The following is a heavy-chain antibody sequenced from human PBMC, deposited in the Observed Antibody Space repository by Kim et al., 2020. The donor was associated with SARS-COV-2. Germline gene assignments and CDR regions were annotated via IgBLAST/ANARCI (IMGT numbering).Heavy chain of an antibody. V-gene: IGHV3-74*01. Sequence: GGSLRLSCAASEIIFRNYWMHWVRQTPEKGLAWVSSINNDGTITYYADSVKGRFTISRDNAKNTPFLQMNSLRADDTAVYYCTRALRQELVNWFDPWGLGTLVTVSS. CDR1: EIIFRNYW. CDR3: TRALRQELVNWFDP. D-gene: IGHD3-10*01. CDR2: INNDGTIT. J-gene: IGHJ5*02.